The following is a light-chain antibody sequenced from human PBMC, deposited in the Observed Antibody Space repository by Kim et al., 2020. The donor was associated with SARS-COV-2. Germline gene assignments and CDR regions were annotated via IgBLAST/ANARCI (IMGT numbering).Light chain of an antibody. CDR2: AAS. CDR1: QSISSY. J-gene: IGKJ2*01. V-gene: IGKV1-39*01. Sequence: DIQMTQSPSSLSASVGDRVTITCRASQSISSYLNWYQQKPGKAPKLLIYAASSLQSGVPSRFSGSGSGTDFTLTISSLQPEDFTTYYCQQSYSTPRAFRQGTELEI. CDR3: QQSYSTPRA.